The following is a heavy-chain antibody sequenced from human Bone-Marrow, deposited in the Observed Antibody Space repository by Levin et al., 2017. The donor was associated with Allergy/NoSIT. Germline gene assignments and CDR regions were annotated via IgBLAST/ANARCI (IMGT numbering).Heavy chain of an antibody. D-gene: IGHD2-15*01. J-gene: IGHJ4*02. CDR1: GFSFRSYW. CDR2: INSDGSST. CDR3: ARATRIDYFDY. Sequence: LSLTCAASGFSFRSYWMHWVRQAPGKGLVWVSRINSDGSSTSYADSVKGRFTISRDNAKNTLYLQMNSLRGEDTAVYYCARATRIDYFDYWGQGTLVTVSS. V-gene: IGHV3-74*01.